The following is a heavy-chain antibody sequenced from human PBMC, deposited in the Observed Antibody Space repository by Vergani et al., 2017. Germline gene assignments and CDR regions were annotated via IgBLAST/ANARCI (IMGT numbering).Heavy chain of an antibody. Sequence: QVQLVESGGGVVQPGRSLRLSCAASGFTFSSYGMHWVRQAPGKGLELVAVIWYDGSNKYYADSVKGRFTISRDNSKNTLYLQMNSLRAEDTAVYYCAIEERNDYVWGSYRYRRGGFGYWGQGTLVTVSS. CDR3: AIEERNDYVWGSYRYRRGGFGY. CDR2: IWYDGSNK. CDR1: GFTFSSYG. D-gene: IGHD3-16*02. J-gene: IGHJ4*02. V-gene: IGHV3-33*01.